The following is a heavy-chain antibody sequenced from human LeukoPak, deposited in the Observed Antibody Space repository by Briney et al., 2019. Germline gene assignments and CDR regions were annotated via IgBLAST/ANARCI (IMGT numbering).Heavy chain of an antibody. J-gene: IGHJ6*03. Sequence: PGASVKVSCTASGYTFTSYDINWVRQATGQGLEWMGWMNPNSGNTGYAQKFQGRVTMTRNTSISTAYMELSSLRSEDTAVYYCARGRGLDTAMVPYYYYYMDVWGKGTTVTISS. CDR2: MNPNSGNT. CDR1: GYTFTSYD. V-gene: IGHV1-8*01. D-gene: IGHD5-18*01. CDR3: ARGRGLDTAMVPYYYYYMDV.